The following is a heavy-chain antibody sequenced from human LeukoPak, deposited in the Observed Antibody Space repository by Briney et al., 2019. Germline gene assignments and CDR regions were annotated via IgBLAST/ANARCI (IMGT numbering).Heavy chain of an antibody. J-gene: IGHJ4*02. D-gene: IGHD3-22*01. Sequence: GGSLRLSCAASGFTFSSYSMNWVRQAPGKGLEWVSYISSSSSTIYYADSVKGRFTISRDNAKNSLYLQMNSLRAEDTAVYYCARDPPYDSSGYYSVQDYWGQGTLVTVSS. CDR3: ARDPPYDSSGYYSVQDY. CDR2: ISSSSSTI. CDR1: GFTFSSYS. V-gene: IGHV3-48*01.